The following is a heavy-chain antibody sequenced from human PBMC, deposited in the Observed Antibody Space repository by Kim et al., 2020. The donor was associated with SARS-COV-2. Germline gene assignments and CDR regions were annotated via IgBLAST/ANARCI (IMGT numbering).Heavy chain of an antibody. CDR1: GFTFSSYA. J-gene: IGHJ4*02. Sequence: GGSLRLSCAASGFTFSSYAMNWVRQAPGQGLEWVSAMSGSGDSTSYADSVKGRFTISRDSSKNTLYLQLNSLRAEDTAVYYCARGDLLDWGQETLVTVSS. V-gene: IGHV3-23*01. CDR2: MSGSGDST. CDR3: ARGDLLD.